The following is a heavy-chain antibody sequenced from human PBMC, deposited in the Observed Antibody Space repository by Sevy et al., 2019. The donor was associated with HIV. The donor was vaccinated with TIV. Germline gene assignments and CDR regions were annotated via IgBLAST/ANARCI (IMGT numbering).Heavy chain of an antibody. V-gene: IGHV3-30*03. Sequence: GGSLRLSCAASGFTFSSYGMHWVRQAPGKGLEWVAVISYDGRNKYYADSVKGRFTISRDNSKNTLYLQMNSLRAEDTAVYYCAIDNEQWPGEGAIDSWGQGTLVTVSS. CDR2: ISYDGRNK. D-gene: IGHD6-19*01. CDR1: GFTFSSYG. CDR3: AIDNEQWPGEGAIDS. J-gene: IGHJ4*02.